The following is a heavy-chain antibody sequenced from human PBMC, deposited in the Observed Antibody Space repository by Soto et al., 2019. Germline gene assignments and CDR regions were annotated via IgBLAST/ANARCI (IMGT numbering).Heavy chain of an antibody. CDR3: ARGRPNYFDY. CDR2: INVGNGNT. V-gene: IGHV1-3*01. CDR1: GYRFTSCS. J-gene: IGHJ4*02. D-gene: IGHD2-8*01. Sequence: GXSVKVSSKARGYRFTSCSRRLLRQSTGQRLEWMGWINVGNGNTKYSQKFLGRVAITRDTSASTAYMELRSLRSEDTAVYYCARGRPNYFDYWGQGALVTVSS.